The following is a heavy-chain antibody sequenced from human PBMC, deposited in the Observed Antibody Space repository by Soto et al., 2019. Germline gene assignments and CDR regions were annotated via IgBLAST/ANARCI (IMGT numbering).Heavy chain of an antibody. CDR1: GGTFSSYT. D-gene: IGHD6-13*01. J-gene: IGHJ6*03. CDR2: IIPILGIA. Sequence: KVSCKASGGTFSSYTISWVRQAPGQGLEWMGRIIPILGIANYAQKFQGRVTITADKSTSTAYMELSSLRSEDTAVYYCASAHDPGSSSWYDYYYYYMDVWGKGTTVTVSS. CDR3: ASAHDPGSSSWYDYYYYYMDV. V-gene: IGHV1-69*02.